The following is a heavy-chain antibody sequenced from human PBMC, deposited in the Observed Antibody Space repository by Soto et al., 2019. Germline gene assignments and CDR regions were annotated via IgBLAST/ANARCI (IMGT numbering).Heavy chain of an antibody. V-gene: IGHV1-18*04. CDR1: GYTFTSYG. J-gene: IGHJ6*02. CDR3: ASGGNSPGDSYYGMDV. Sequence: ASVKVSCKASGYTFTSYGISWVRQAPGQGLEWMGWISAYNDNTNYAQKLQSRVTMTTDTSTSTAYMELRSLRSDDTAVYYCASGGNSPGDSYYGMDVWGQGTTVTVSS. D-gene: IGHD2-21*02. CDR2: ISAYNDNT.